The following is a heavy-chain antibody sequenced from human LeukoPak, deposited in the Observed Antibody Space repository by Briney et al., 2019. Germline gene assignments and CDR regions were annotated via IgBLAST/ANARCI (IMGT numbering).Heavy chain of an antibody. D-gene: IGHD1-26*01. CDR2: IYHSGST. V-gene: IGHV4-38-2*02. CDR1: GYSISSGYY. CDR3: ATISIVGATTGARSSFDY. J-gene: IGHJ4*02. Sequence: SETLSLTCTVSGYSISSGYYWGWIRQPPGKGLEWIGSIYHSGSTYYNPSLTSRVTISVDTSKNQFSLKLSSVTAADTAVYYCATISIVGATTGARSSFDYWGQGTLVTVSS.